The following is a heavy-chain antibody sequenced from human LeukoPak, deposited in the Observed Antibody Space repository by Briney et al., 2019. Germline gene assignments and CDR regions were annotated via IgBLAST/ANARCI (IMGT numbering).Heavy chain of an antibody. CDR1: GGTFSSYA. CDR2: IIPILGIA. D-gene: IGHD3-10*01. Sequence: ASVKVSCKASGGTFSSYAFSWVRQAPGQGLERMGKIIPILGIANYAQRFQGRVTITADKSTSTAYMELSSLRSEDTAVYYCAKVAGNYYASGSYWFDPWGQGTLVTVSS. CDR3: AKVAGNYYASGSYWFDP. V-gene: IGHV1-69*04. J-gene: IGHJ5*02.